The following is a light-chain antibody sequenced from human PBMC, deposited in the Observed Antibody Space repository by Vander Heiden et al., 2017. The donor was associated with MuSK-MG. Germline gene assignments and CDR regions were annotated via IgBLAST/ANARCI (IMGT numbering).Light chain of an antibody. CDR3: NSRDSSGNPL. Sequence: SSELTQYPAVSVALGQTVRITCQGDSLRSYYASWYQQKPGQAPVLVIYGKNNRPSGIPDRFSGSSSGNTASLTITGAQAEDEADYYCNSRDSSGNPLFGGGTKLTVL. CDR1: SLRSYY. CDR2: GKN. V-gene: IGLV3-19*01. J-gene: IGLJ3*02.